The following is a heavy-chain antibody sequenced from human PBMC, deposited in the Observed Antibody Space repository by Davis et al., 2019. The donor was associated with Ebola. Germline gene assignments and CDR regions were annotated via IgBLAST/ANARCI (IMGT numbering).Heavy chain of an antibody. CDR1: GFTFSNYA. Sequence: GGSLRLSCATSGFTFSNYAMNWVRQAPGKGLEWVANIKQDGSEKYCVDSVKGRFTISRDNAKNSLYLQMNSLRAEDTAVYYCARDNWNSFDYWGQGTLVTVSS. J-gene: IGHJ4*02. D-gene: IGHD1-20*01. CDR2: IKQDGSEK. CDR3: ARDNWNSFDY. V-gene: IGHV3-7*01.